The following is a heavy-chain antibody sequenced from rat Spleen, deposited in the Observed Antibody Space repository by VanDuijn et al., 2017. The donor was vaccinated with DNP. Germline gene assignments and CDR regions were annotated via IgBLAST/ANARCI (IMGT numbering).Heavy chain of an antibody. J-gene: IGHJ3*01. CDR2: ISTSGGTT. CDR3: ARSTITAISNWFLY. D-gene: IGHD1-2*01. Sequence: EVQLVESGGGLVQPGRSLKLSCAASGFTFSDYGLAWVLQAPTKGLDWVATISTSGGTTYYPDSVKGRFTVSRDNAKNTLYLHMNSLRSEDTATYYCARSTITAISNWFLYWGQGTLVTVSS. V-gene: IGHV5S13*01. CDR1: GFTFSDYG.